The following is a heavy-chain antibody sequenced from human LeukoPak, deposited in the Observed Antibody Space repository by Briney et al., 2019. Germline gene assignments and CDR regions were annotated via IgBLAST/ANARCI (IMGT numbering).Heavy chain of an antibody. D-gene: IGHD4-23*01. V-gene: IGHV3-11*04. J-gene: IGHJ3*02. CDR1: GFTFNNYF. CDR2: ISGSGTT. Sequence: GGSLRLSCAASGFTFNNYFMTWIRQAPGRGLEWVSYISGSGTTYYPDSVKGRFTISRDNAENSLHLQVNSLRAEDTAVYYCARDPGVSGGGNSGAFNIWGQGTMVTVSS. CDR3: ARDPGVSGGGNSGAFNI.